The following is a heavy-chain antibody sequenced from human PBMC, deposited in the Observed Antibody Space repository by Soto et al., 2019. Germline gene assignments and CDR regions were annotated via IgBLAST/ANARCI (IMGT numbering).Heavy chain of an antibody. Sequence: QVQLRESGPGLVKPSEALSLTCTVSGASVTSGCCYWGWIRQPPGKRLEWIGYIYYTGYNTYNPPLRSPGTISLDTSKNLFSLRLSSVTAADTAVYYCMRQYSAECSGGVCFDAFDVWGRGTTVNVSS. V-gene: IGHV4-61*01. D-gene: IGHD2-15*01. CDR2: IYYTGYN. CDR1: GASVTSGCCY. J-gene: IGHJ3*01. CDR3: MRQYSAECSGGVCFDAFDV.